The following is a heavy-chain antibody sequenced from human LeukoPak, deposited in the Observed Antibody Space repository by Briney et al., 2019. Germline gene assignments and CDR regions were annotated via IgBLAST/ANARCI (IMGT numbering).Heavy chain of an antibody. Sequence: GGSLRLSCAASGFTFSSYSMNWVRQAPGKGLEWVSYISSSSSTIYYADSVKGRFTISRDNAKNSLYLQMNSLRAEDTALYYCAIVGGGAFDIWGQGTMVTVSS. CDR1: GFTFSSYS. D-gene: IGHD3-10*01. CDR2: ISSSSSTI. J-gene: IGHJ3*02. CDR3: AIVGGGAFDI. V-gene: IGHV3-48*01.